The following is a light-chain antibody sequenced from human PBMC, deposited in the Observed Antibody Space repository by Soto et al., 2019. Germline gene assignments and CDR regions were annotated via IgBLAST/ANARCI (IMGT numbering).Light chain of an antibody. CDR2: DVS. Sequence: QSALTQPRSVSGSPGQSVTISCTGTSSDVGTYNYVSWYQQHPGKAPKLMIYDVSQRPSGVPDRFSGSKSGNTASLSISGLQAEDESDYYFCSNAGSYTSVLGGGTKLTVL. CDR3: CSNAGSYTSV. J-gene: IGLJ2*01. V-gene: IGLV2-11*01. CDR1: SSDVGTYNY.